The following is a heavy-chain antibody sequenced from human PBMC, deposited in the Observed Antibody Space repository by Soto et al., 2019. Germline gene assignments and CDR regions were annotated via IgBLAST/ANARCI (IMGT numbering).Heavy chain of an antibody. CDR1: GFTLSSYA. CDR2: ISGSGGTT. CDR3: AKVERYYYDSSGYYSSPLF. V-gene: IGHV3-23*01. Sequence: EVQLLESGGGLVQPGGSLRLSCAASGFTLSSYAMSWVRQAPGKGLEWVSAISGSGGTTYYADSVKGRFTISRDTSKNTLYLQMNSLGAEDTAVYYCAKVERYYYDSSGYYSSPLFWGQRTLVTVSS. J-gene: IGHJ4*02. D-gene: IGHD3-22*01.